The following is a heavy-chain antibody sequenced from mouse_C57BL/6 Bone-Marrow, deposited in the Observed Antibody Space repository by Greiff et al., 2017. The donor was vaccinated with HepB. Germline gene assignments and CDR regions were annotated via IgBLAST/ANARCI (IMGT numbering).Heavy chain of an antibody. V-gene: IGHV1-69*01. CDR2: IDPSDSYT. D-gene: IGHD3-2*02. CDR1: GYTFTSYW. Sequence: QVQLQQPGAELVMPGASVKLSCKASGYTFTSYWMHWVKQRPGQGLEWIGEIDPSDSYTNYNQKFKGKTTLTVDKSSSTAYMPLSSLTSEDSAVYYCAREHRLGYDYDYWGQGTALTVSS. CDR3: AREHRLGYDYDY. J-gene: IGHJ2*01.